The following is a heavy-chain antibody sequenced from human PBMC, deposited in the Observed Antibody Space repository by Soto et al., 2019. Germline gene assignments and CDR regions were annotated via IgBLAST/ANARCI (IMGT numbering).Heavy chain of an antibody. Sequence: SETLSLTCTVSGGSINSYYWSWIRQPPGKGLERIGYIYYNGNTNYNPSLKSRVTISIDTSKNQFSLNLSSVAAADTAVYYCARGRTSLFGHPEFDYWGQGTLVTVSS. D-gene: IGHD3-16*01. CDR2: IYYNGNT. V-gene: IGHV4-59*01. CDR1: GGSINSYY. J-gene: IGHJ4*02. CDR3: ARGRTSLFGHPEFDY.